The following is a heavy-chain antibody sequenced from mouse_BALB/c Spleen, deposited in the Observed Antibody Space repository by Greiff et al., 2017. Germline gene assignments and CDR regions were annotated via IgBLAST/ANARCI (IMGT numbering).Heavy chain of an antibody. V-gene: IGHV2-9*02. CDR3: ATSYYRNYYAMDY. D-gene: IGHD2-14*01. Sequence: QVQLQQSGPGLVAPSQSLSITCTVSGFSLTSYGVHWVRQPPGKGLEWLGVIWAGGSTNYNSALMSRLSISKDNSKSQVFLKMNSLQTDDTAMYYCATSYYRNYYAMDYWGQGTSVTVSS. J-gene: IGHJ4*01. CDR1: GFSLTSYG. CDR2: IWAGGST.